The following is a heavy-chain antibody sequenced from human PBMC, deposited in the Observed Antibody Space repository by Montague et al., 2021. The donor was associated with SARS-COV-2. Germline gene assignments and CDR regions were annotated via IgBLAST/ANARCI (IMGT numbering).Heavy chain of an antibody. Sequence: TLSLTCTVSGYSIDSGGYFWSWIRQHPGKGLEWIGFIYYSGSADYNPSLESRVSISVDRSKNQFSLKLSSVTAADTAVYYCARIFCGGDCDGSGVFDIWGQGTTVTVSS. CDR1: GYSIDSGGYF. J-gene: IGHJ3*02. D-gene: IGHD2-21*02. V-gene: IGHV4-31*03. CDR2: IYYSGSA. CDR3: ARIFCGGDCDGSGVFDI.